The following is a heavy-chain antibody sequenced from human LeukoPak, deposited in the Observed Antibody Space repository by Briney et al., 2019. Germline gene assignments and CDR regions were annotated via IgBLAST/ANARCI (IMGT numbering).Heavy chain of an antibody. V-gene: IGHV3-23*01. CDR1: GFTFSSYA. CDR2: ISGSGGST. J-gene: IGHJ4*02. CDR3: AKDLRRSYYDSSGYYYLPQPFDY. Sequence: AGGSLRLSCAASGFTFSSYAMSWVRQAPGKGLEWVSAISGSGGSTYYADSVKGRFTISRDNSKNTLYLQMNSLRAEDTAVYYCAKDLRRSYYDSSGYYYLPQPFDYWGQGTLVTVSS. D-gene: IGHD3-22*01.